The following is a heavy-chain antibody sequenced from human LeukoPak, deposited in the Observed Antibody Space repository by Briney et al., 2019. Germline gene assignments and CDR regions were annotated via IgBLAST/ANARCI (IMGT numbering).Heavy chain of an antibody. D-gene: IGHD1-1*01. J-gene: IGHJ4*02. V-gene: IGHV3-7*01. Sequence: GGSLRLSCAASGLSIRNFWMHWVRQAPGKGLEWVAIIDKDGNEIKYVDSVKGRFTLSRDNAKNSVYLQMNSLTTEDAALYYCVTDGDKWNDFEYWGQGTLVTVSS. CDR1: GLSIRNFW. CDR3: VTDGDKWNDFEY. CDR2: IDKDGNEI.